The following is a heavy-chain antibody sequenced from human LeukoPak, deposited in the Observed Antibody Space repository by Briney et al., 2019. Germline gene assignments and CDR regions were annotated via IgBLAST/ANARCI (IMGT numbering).Heavy chain of an antibody. D-gene: IGHD5-12*01. V-gene: IGHV3-23*01. CDR1: GFTFSNYG. CDR2: ISGGGGTT. CDR3: ANGGYGAYYFDY. J-gene: IGHJ4*02. Sequence: PGGSLRLSCAASGFTFSNYGMSWVRQAPGKGLEWVSAISGGGGTTYYADSVKGRFTISRDNSKNTLYLQMTSLRAEDTAVYYCANGGYGAYYFDYWGQGTLVTVSS.